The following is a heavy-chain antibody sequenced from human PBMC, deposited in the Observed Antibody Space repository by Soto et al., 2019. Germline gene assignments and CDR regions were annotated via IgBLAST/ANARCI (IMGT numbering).Heavy chain of an antibody. CDR2: TSDGST. D-gene: IGHD6-19*01. CDR3: ARLVPGTWFGDY. J-gene: IGHJ4*02. V-gene: IGHV3-23*01. CDR1: GFTFSNYG. Sequence: EVQLLGSGGGSEQPGGSLRLSCAASGFTFSNYGMTWVRQAPGKGLEWLSATSDGSTFYRESVKGRFTMSRDDSINMLFLHMSSLRAEDTATYYCARLVPGTWFGDYWGQGILVSVSS.